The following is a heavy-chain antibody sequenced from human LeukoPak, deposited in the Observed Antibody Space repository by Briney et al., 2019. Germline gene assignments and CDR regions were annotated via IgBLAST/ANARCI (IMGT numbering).Heavy chain of an antibody. CDR2: ISGSGTI. J-gene: IGHJ4*02. CDR1: GGSINSY. CDR3: ARESGLDYYDSSGYGDY. Sequence: SETLSLTCTVSGGSINSYWSWIRQPAGKGLEWIGRISGSGTITYNPALQSRLSISIDTSKNQFSLKLSSVTAADTAVYYCARESGLDYYDSSGYGDYWGQGTLVTVSS. D-gene: IGHD3-22*01. V-gene: IGHV4-4*07.